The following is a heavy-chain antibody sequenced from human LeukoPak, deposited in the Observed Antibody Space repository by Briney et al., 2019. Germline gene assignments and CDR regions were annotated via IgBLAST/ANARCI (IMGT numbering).Heavy chain of an antibody. J-gene: IGHJ3*02. CDR1: GFTFSSYS. V-gene: IGHV3-21*01. CDR3: ARHRPAYDILTGPSAAFDI. D-gene: IGHD3-9*01. Sequence: PGGSLRLSCAASGFTFSSYSMNWVRQAPGKGLESVSSISSSSSYIYYADSVKGRFTISRDNAKNSLYLQMNSLRAEDTAVYYCARHRPAYDILTGPSAAFDIWGQGTMVTVSS. CDR2: ISSSSSYI.